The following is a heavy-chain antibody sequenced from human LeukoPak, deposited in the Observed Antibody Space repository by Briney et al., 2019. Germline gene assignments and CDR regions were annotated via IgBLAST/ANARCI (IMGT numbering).Heavy chain of an antibody. V-gene: IGHV3-30-3*01. CDR2: ISYDGSNK. CDR3: AAISGSYGYFDY. Sequence: GGSLRLSCAASGFTFSSYAMHWVRQAPGKGLEWVAVISYDGSNKYYADSVKGRFTISRDNSKNTLYLQMNSLRAEDTAVYYCAAISGSYGYFDYWGQGTLVTVSS. D-gene: IGHD1-26*01. J-gene: IGHJ4*02. CDR1: GFTFSSYA.